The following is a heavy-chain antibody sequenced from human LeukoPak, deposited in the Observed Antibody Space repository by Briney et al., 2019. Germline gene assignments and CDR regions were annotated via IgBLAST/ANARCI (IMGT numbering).Heavy chain of an antibody. CDR1: GFTVSSNY. D-gene: IGHD6-19*01. V-gene: IGHV3-66*01. Sequence: GSLRLSCAASGFTVSSNYMSWVRQAPGKGLEWVSVIYSGGSTYYADSVKGGFTISRDNSKNTLYLQMNSLRAEDTAVYYCARGGWSAVAAAFDIWGQGTMVTVSS. J-gene: IGHJ3*02. CDR2: IYSGGST. CDR3: ARGGWSAVAAAFDI.